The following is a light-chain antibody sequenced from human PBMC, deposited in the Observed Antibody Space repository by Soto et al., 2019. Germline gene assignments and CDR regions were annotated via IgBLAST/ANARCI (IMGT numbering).Light chain of an antibody. V-gene: IGLV2-14*03. CDR3: SSYTTGSMEV. J-gene: IGLJ1*01. CDR1: SSDVGRYNF. Sequence: QSVLTQPASVSGSPGQSITISCTGTSSDVGRYNFVSWYQQHPGKAPTVMIYDVSKRPSGVSDRFSDSKSGNMASLTISGLQAEDEADYYCSSYTTGSMEVFGSGTKVTVL. CDR2: DVS.